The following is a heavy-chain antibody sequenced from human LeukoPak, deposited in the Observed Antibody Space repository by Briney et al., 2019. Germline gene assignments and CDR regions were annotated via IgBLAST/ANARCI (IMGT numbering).Heavy chain of an antibody. V-gene: IGHV3-30*02. CDR2: IDYDGNTK. Sequence: GGSLRLSCVASGFAFSSSGMHWVRQAPGKGLECVAFIDYDGNTKYYADSVKGRFTVSRDNSKNTLYLQMRSLRPEDTAVYFCECPDYSESVGQEDGYDYYMDIWGKGTTVIVSS. CDR1: GFAFSSSG. D-gene: IGHD5-12*01. CDR3: ECPDYSESVGQEDGYDYYMDI. J-gene: IGHJ6*03.